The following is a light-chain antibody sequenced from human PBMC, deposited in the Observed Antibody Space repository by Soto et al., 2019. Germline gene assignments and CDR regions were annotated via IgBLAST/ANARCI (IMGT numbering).Light chain of an antibody. Sequence: QSVLTQPPSVSGAPGQRVTISCTGRTSNTGAGYDVHWYHQLPGTPPKLLIYGNSNRPSGVPDRFSGSKSGTSASLAITGLQAEDEADYYCQSYDSSLSGWVFGGGTQLTVL. CDR3: QSYDSSLSGWV. V-gene: IGLV1-40*01. J-gene: IGLJ3*02. CDR2: GNS. CDR1: TSNTGAGYD.